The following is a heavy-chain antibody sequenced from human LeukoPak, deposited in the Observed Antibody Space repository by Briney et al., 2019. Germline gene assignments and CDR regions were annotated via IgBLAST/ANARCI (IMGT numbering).Heavy chain of an antibody. V-gene: IGHV1-3*01. J-gene: IGHJ2*01. CDR1: GYTFTSYA. Sequence: ASVKVSCKASGYTFTSYAMHWVRQAPGQRLEWMGWINAGNGNTKCSQKFQGRVTITRDTSASTAYMELSSLRSEDTAVYYCARVGGNSDYWYFDLWGRGTLVTVSS. CDR3: ARVGGNSDYWYFDL. CDR2: INAGNGNT. D-gene: IGHD4-23*01.